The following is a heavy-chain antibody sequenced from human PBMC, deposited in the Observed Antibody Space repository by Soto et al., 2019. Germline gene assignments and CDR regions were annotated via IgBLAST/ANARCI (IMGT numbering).Heavy chain of an antibody. D-gene: IGHD6-6*01. CDR2: IYSGGST. CDR1: GFTVSSNY. CDR3: ARGAYSSSSDWFDP. J-gene: IGHJ5*02. V-gene: IGHV3-53*04. Sequence: GESLKISCAASGFTVSSNYMSWVRQAPGKGLEWVSVIYSGGSTYYADSVKGRFTISRHNSKNTLYLQMNSLRAEDTAVYYCARGAYSSSSDWFDPWGQGTLVTVSS.